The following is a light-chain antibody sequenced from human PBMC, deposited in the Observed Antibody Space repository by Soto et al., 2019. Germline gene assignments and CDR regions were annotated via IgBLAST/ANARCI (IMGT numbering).Light chain of an antibody. CDR3: QQYGSSPRT. CDR2: GSS. CDR1: QSVGSTY. J-gene: IGKJ3*01. V-gene: IGKV3-20*01. Sequence: EIVLTQSPGTLSLSPGERATLSCRASQSVGSTYLAWYQQKPGQAPRLLIYGSSTWATGIPDRFSGSGSGTDFTLTISILEPEDFAMYYCQQYGSSPRTFGPGTRVDIK.